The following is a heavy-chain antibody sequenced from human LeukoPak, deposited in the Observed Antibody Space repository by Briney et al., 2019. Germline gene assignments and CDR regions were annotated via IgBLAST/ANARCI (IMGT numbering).Heavy chain of an antibody. CDR1: GFTFSSYN. Sequence: PGGSLRLSCAASGFTFSSYNMNWVRQAPGKGPEWISYISSTSNTMYYADSVKGRFTISRDNAKNSLYLQMNSLRAEDTAAYYCATESGTYSGTCFDYWGQGTLVTVSS. CDR3: ATESGTYSGTCFDY. CDR2: ISSTSNTM. V-gene: IGHV3-48*01. D-gene: IGHD1-26*01. J-gene: IGHJ4*02.